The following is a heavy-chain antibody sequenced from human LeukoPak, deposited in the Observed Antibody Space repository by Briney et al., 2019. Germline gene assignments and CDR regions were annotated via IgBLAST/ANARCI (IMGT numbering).Heavy chain of an antibody. Sequence: GGSLRLSCVASGISFSSSAIGWVRQAPGKGLEWVSTISGSGDNTYYADSVKGRFTVSRDNSKNTLYLQMNSLRAEDTAVYYCAARPPIVVGGPFDYWGQGTLVTVSS. J-gene: IGHJ4*02. D-gene: IGHD3-22*01. CDR3: AARPPIVVGGPFDY. CDR2: ISGSGDNT. CDR1: GISFSSSA. V-gene: IGHV3-23*01.